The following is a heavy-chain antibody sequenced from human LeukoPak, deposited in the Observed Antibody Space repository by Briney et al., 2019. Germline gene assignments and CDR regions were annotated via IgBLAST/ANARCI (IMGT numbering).Heavy chain of an antibody. D-gene: IGHD5-18*01. CDR1: GYTFTSYA. J-gene: IGHJ4*02. CDR3: ARDSGYGYSYGYVIY. Sequence: ASVKVSCKASGYTFTSYAMHWVRQAPGQRLEWMGWINAGNGNTKYSQKFQGRVTITRDTSASTAYMELSSLRSEDTAVYYCARDSGYGYSYGYVIYWGQGTLVTVSS. CDR2: INAGNGNT. V-gene: IGHV1-3*01.